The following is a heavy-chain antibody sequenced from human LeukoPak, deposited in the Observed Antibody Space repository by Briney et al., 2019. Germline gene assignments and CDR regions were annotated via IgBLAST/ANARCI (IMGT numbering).Heavy chain of an antibody. CDR3: ARGGYCSGGSCYYYGMDV. V-gene: IGHV4-59*01. J-gene: IGHJ6*02. CDR2: IYYRGST. Sequence: SETLSLTCTVSGGSISSYYWSWIRQPPGKGLEWIGYIYYRGSTNYNPSLKSRVTISVDMSKNQFSLKLNSVTAADTAVYYCARGGYCSGGSCYYYGMDVWGQGTTVTVSS. CDR1: GGSISSYY. D-gene: IGHD2-15*01.